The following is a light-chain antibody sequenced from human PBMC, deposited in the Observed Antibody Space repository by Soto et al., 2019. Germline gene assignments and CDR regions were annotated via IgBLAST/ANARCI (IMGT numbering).Light chain of an antibody. CDR2: DAS. J-gene: IGKJ2*03. CDR1: QSVSND. V-gene: IGKV3-15*01. CDR3: KQYNNWYS. Sequence: EIVMTQSPATLSLSPGERATLSCRASQSVSNDLAWYQQKPGKAPRVLVYDASTTATGVPARFSGSGSGTVFTLTISSVQYEVSAVYCCKQYNNWYSFGQGTQLEIK.